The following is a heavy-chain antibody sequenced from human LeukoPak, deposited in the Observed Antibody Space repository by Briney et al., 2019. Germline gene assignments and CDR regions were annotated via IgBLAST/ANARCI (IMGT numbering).Heavy chain of an antibody. Sequence: SETLSLTCTVSGGSISSSSYYWGWIRQPPGKGLEWIGSIYYSGSTYYNPSLKSRVTISVDTSKNQFSLKLSSVTAADTAVYYCARDPAGGIAVAGTSGYYYGMDVWGQGTTVTVSS. CDR3: ARDPAGGIAVAGTSGYYYGMDV. J-gene: IGHJ6*02. D-gene: IGHD6-19*01. V-gene: IGHV4-39*07. CDR1: GGSISSSSYY. CDR2: IYYSGST.